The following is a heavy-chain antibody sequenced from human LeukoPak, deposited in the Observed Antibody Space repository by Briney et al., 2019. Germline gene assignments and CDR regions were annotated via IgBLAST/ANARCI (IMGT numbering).Heavy chain of an antibody. Sequence: GESLKISCKGSGHSFTSYWIGWVRQMPGKGLEWMGIIYPGDSDTRYSPSFQGQVTISADKSISTAYLQWSSLKASDTATYYCASNTWGERDYYGMDVWGQGTTVTVSS. CDR1: GHSFTSYW. J-gene: IGHJ6*02. CDR2: IYPGDSDT. CDR3: ASNTWGERDYYGMDV. V-gene: IGHV5-51*01. D-gene: IGHD3-10*01.